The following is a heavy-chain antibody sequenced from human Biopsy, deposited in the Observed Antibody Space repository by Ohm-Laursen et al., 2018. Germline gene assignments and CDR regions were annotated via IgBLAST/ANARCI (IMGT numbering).Heavy chain of an antibody. J-gene: IGHJ5*02. D-gene: IGHD1-1*01. CDR2: TYYRTQWFF. CDR3: AKETPTGIPFNWFDP. CDR1: GYSISNKDAA. V-gene: IGHV6-1*01. Sequence: TQTLTLTCAISGYSISNKDAAWDWIRRSPSRGLEWLGRTYYRTQWFFDYAVFVRSRISIKPDTSKNQFSPELNSVTPEDTAVYFCAKETPTGIPFNWFDPWGQGTLVTVSS.